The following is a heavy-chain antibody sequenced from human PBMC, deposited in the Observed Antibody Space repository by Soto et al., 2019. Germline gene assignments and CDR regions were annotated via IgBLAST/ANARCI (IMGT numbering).Heavy chain of an antibody. V-gene: IGHV5-51*01. CDR3: ARSSGAGPFDS. CDR1: GYRFTSYW. D-gene: IGHD6-19*01. J-gene: IGHJ4*02. Sequence: LWEALKISCKGSGYRFTSYWIGWVRQMPGKGLEWMGIIYLDDSDTRYSPSFQGQVTISADTSISPAYLQWSSLKASDTAIYYCARSSGAGPFDSGGEGTRVTVTS. CDR2: IYLDDSDT.